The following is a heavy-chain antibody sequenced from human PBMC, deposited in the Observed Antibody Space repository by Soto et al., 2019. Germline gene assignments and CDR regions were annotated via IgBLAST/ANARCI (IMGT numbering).Heavy chain of an antibody. Sequence: GGSLRLSCAASGFTLSGYAMGWVRQAPGKGLEWVSAISGSGGSTYYADSVKGRFTLSRDNSKNTLYLQMNSLRAEDTAVYYCAKAELAVAGTNYAFDIWGQGTMVTVSS. CDR1: GFTLSGYA. CDR2: ISGSGGST. CDR3: AKAELAVAGTNYAFDI. D-gene: IGHD6-19*01. J-gene: IGHJ3*02. V-gene: IGHV3-23*01.